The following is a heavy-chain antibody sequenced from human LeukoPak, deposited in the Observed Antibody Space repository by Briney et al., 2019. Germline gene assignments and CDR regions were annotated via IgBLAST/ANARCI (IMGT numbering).Heavy chain of an antibody. CDR3: AKDGYYYDSSGYYSYFDY. J-gene: IGHJ4*02. D-gene: IGHD3-22*01. Sequence: GGSLRLFCAASGFTFSSYAMSWVRQAPGKGLEWVSAISGSGGSTYYADSVKGRFTISRDNSKNTLYLQMNSLRAEDTAVYYCAKDGYYYDSSGYYSYFDYWGQGTPVTVSS. CDR1: GFTFSSYA. CDR2: ISGSGGST. V-gene: IGHV3-23*01.